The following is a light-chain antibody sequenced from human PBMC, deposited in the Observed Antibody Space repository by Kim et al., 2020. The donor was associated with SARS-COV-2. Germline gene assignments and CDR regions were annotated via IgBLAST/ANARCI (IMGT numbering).Light chain of an antibody. CDR1: QDIRND. CDR3: LQHSTYPIT. J-gene: IGKJ5*01. V-gene: IGKV1-17*01. CDR2: GAS. Sequence: ASVGDRVTITCRASQDIRNDLGWYQQNPGRAPKRLIYGASSLQSGVPSRFSGSGSGTEFTLTISSVQPEDFTTYFCLQHSTYPITFGQGTRLEIK.